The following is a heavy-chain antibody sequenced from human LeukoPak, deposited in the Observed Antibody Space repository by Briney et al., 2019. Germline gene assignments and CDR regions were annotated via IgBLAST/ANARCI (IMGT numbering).Heavy chain of an antibody. CDR2: ISAYNGNT. Sequence: ASVKVSRKASGYTFTSYGISWVRQAPGQGLEWMGWISAYNGNTNYAQKLQGRVTMTTDTSTSTAYMELRSLRSDDTAVYYCARMRPALLAAAGTGFDYWGQGTLVTVSS. CDR1: GYTFTSYG. V-gene: IGHV1-18*01. D-gene: IGHD6-13*01. CDR3: ARMRPALLAAAGTGFDY. J-gene: IGHJ4*02.